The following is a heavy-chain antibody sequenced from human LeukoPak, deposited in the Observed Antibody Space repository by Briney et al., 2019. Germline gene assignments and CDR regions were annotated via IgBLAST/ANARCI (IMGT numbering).Heavy chain of an antibody. J-gene: IGHJ4*02. V-gene: IGHV1-2*02. CDR2: INPNSGAT. CDR3: ARVYSSSWYRLDY. CDR1: GYTFTGYY. D-gene: IGHD6-13*01. Sequence: GASVKVSYKASGYTFTGYYMQWVRQAPGQGLEWMGCINPNSGATKCAQKFQGRVTMTRDTSISTAYMELSSLRSDDTAVYYCARVYSSSWYRLDYWGQATLATVSS.